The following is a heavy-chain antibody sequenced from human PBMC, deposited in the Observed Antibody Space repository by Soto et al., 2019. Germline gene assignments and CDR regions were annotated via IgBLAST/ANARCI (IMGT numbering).Heavy chain of an antibody. V-gene: IGHV4-31*03. CDR1: GYSISNGGYY. J-gene: IGHJ3*02. D-gene: IGHD1-1*01. CDR2: IYYSGST. Sequence: PSETLSLTCTVSGYSISNGGYYWRWIRQRPGEGLEWLGYIYYSGSTYYNPSLKSRPSISVDTSKNQFSLKVNSVTAADTAVYYCARTTDAFDIWGQGTMVTVSS. CDR3: ARTTDAFDI.